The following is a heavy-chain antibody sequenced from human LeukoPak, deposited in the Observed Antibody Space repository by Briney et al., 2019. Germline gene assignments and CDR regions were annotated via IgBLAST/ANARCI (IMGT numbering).Heavy chain of an antibody. Sequence: SVKVSCKAPGYTFTGYYMHWVRQAPGQGLEWMGRIIPILGIANYAQKFQGRVTITADKSTSTAYMELSSLRSEDTAVYYCAVYYYDSSGSRHFDIWGQGTMVTVSS. V-gene: IGHV1-69*02. D-gene: IGHD3-22*01. CDR1: GYTFTGYY. CDR2: IIPILGIA. CDR3: AVYYYDSSGSRHFDI. J-gene: IGHJ3*02.